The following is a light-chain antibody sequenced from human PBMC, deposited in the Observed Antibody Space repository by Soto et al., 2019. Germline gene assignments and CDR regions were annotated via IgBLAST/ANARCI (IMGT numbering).Light chain of an antibody. J-gene: IGKJ4*01. Sequence: DIQMTQSPSSLSASVGDRLTITFLASQRIDSYLNWYQQKPGKAPKLLIYAASNLQSGVPSRFSGSGSGTDFTDTISSLRPEDFATYYCQQTYSVPGTFGGGTKVDIK. CDR3: QQTYSVPGT. CDR1: QRIDSY. CDR2: AAS. V-gene: IGKV1-39*01.